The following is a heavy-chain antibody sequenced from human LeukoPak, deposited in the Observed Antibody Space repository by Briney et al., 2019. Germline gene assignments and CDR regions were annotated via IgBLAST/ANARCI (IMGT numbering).Heavy chain of an antibody. J-gene: IGHJ4*02. D-gene: IGHD1-26*01. Sequence: GGSLSLSCAASGFTFSSYAMSWVRQAPGKGLEWVSVISGSGGSTYYADSVKGRFTISRDNSKNTLYLQMNSLRAEDTAVFYCARGSGSYDYWGQGTLVAVSS. CDR3: ARGSGSYDY. V-gene: IGHV3-23*01. CDR1: GFTFSSYA. CDR2: ISGSGGST.